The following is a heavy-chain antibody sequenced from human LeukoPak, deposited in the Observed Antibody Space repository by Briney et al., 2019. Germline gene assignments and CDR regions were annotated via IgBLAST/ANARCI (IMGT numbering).Heavy chain of an antibody. V-gene: IGHV4-30-4*02. CDR3: TRGAGWLIDY. CDR2: IYYIGNT. CDR1: GGSISSGDYY. J-gene: IGHJ4*02. Sequence: PSETLSLTCTVSGGSISSGDYYWSWIRQPPGKGLEWIGYIYYIGNTFYNPSLKSRVTISADTSKNQFSLKLNSLTTADTAVYYCTRGAGWLIDYWGQGILVTVSS. D-gene: IGHD3-16*01.